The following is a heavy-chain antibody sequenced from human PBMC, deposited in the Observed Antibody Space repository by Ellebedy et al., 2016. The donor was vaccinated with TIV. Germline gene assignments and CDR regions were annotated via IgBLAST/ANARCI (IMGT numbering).Heavy chain of an antibody. J-gene: IGHJ4*02. D-gene: IGHD2-2*01. CDR3: ARSPRGNATKDY. V-gene: IGHV1-8*01. Sequence: ASVKVSXXASGYNFTPYDINWVRQAAGQGLEWMGWMNPQSGKTGFPQRFQGRVAMTRDTSISTAYMELASLTSEDTAVYYCARSPRGNATKDYWGQGTLVTVSS. CDR1: GYNFTPYD. CDR2: MNPQSGKT.